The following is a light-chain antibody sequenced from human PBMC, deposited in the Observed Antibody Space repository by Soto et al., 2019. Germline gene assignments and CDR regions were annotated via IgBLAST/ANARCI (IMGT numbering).Light chain of an antibody. CDR1: SSDVGSYNI. Sequence: QSVLTQPASVSGSPGQSITISCTGTSSDVGSYNIVSWYQQHPGKAPKLMIYEGSKRPSGVSNRFSGSKSGNTASLTISGLQAEDESDYCCCSYAGRSTLVVFGGGTELAVL. CDR3: CSYAGRSTLVV. CDR2: EGS. J-gene: IGLJ2*01. V-gene: IGLV2-23*01.